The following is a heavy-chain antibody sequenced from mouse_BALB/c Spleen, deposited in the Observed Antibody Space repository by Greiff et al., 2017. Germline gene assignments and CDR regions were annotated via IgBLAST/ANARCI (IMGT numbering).Heavy chain of an antibody. CDR3: ARRSYFDY. CDR2: ISDGGSYT. CDR1: GFTFSDYY. J-gene: IGHJ2*01. Sequence: EVQRVESGGGLVKPGGSLKLSCAASGFTFSDYYMYWVRQTPEKRLEWVATISDGGSYTYYPDSVKGRFTISRDNAKNNLYLQMSSLKSEDTAMYYCARRSYFDYWGQGTTLTVSS. V-gene: IGHV5-4*02.